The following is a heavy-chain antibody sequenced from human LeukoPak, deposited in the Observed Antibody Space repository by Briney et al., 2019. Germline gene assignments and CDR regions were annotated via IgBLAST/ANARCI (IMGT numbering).Heavy chain of an antibody. CDR2: IYYSGST. Sequence: SETLSLTCTVSGGSISSSSYYWGWIRQPPGKGLEWLGSIYYSGSTYYNPSLKSRVTISVDTSKNQFSLKLSSVTAADTAVYYCARSYCSGGSCYGYWGQGTLVTVSS. V-gene: IGHV4-39*01. D-gene: IGHD2-15*01. CDR1: GGSISSSSYY. J-gene: IGHJ4*02. CDR3: ARSYCSGGSCYGY.